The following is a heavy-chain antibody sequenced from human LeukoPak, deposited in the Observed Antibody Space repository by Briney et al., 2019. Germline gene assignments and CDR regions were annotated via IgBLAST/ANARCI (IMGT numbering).Heavy chain of an antibody. Sequence: LSETLSLTCTVSGGSISSYYWSWIRQPAGKGLEWIGRIYITGSTNYNPSLKSRVTISVDTSKNQFSLKLSSVTAADTAVYYYARHTSYYFDYWGQGTLVTVSS. D-gene: IGHD3-10*01. V-gene: IGHV4-4*07. J-gene: IGHJ4*02. CDR2: IYITGST. CDR1: GGSISSYY. CDR3: ARHTSYYFDY.